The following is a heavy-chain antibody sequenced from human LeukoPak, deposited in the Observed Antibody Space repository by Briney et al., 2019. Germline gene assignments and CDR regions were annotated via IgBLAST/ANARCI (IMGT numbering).Heavy chain of an antibody. Sequence: TSETLSLTCAVSGGSISSSNWWSWVRQPPGKGLEWIGEIYHSGSTNYNPSLKSRVTISVDKSKNQFSLKLSSVTAADTAVYYCARAGSSGWNRYYFDYWGQGTLVTVSS. CDR2: IYHSGST. V-gene: IGHV4-4*02. CDR3: ARAGSSGWNRYYFDY. D-gene: IGHD6-19*01. J-gene: IGHJ4*02. CDR1: GGSISSSNW.